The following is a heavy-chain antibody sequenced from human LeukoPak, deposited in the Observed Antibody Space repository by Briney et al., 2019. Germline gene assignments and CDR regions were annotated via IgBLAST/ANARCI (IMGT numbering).Heavy chain of an antibody. CDR1: GYTFTSYA. D-gene: IGHD2-2*01. J-gene: IGHJ6*04. CDR2: INAGNGNT. V-gene: IGHV1-3*01. Sequence: ASVKVSCKASGYTFTSYAMHWVRQAPGQRLEGMGWINAGNGNTQYSQKFQGRVTIARDTSASTDYMELSSMRSEDTAVYYCARVVVPAAMDYYYGRDVWGKGTTVTVSS. CDR3: ARVVVPAAMDYYYGRDV.